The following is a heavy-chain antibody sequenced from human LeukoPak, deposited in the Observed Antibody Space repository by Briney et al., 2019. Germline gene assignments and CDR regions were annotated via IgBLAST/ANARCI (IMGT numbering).Heavy chain of an antibody. V-gene: IGHV3-49*03. Sequence: GGSLSLSCTASGFTFGDYAMSWFRQAPGKGLEWVGFIRSKAYGGTTEYAASVKGRFTISRDDSKSIAYLQMNSLKTEDTAVYYCTRGSIAARQKFWFDPWGQGTLVTVSS. CDR1: GFTFGDYA. CDR2: IRSKAYGGTT. CDR3: TRGSIAARQKFWFDP. J-gene: IGHJ5*02. D-gene: IGHD6-6*01.